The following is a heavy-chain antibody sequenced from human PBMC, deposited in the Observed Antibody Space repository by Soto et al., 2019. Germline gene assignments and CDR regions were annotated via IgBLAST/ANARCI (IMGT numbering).Heavy chain of an antibody. V-gene: IGHV3-21*01. J-gene: IGHJ6*02. CDR3: ARYDSSGYYWPYYYYGMDV. D-gene: IGHD3-22*01. Sequence: GGSLRLSCAASGFTFDDYGMSWVRQVPGKGLEWVSSISSSSSYIYYADSVKGRFTISRDNAKNSLYLQMNSLRAEDTAVYYCARYDSSGYYWPYYYYGMDVWGQGPTVTVSS. CDR1: GFTFDDYG. CDR2: ISSSSSYI.